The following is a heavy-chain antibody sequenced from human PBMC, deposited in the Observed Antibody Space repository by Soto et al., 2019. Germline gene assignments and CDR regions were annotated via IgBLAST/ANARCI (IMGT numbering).Heavy chain of an antibody. D-gene: IGHD3-10*01. J-gene: IGHJ6*02. V-gene: IGHV3-48*02. CDR1: GFTFSSYS. CDR2: ISSSSSTI. Sequence: GGALRRSCAASGFTFSSYSMNWVRQAPGKGLEWVSYISSSSSTIYYADSVKGRFTISRDNAKNSLYLQMNSLRDEDTAVYYCARDNPPTYITYYYGSGSYSAYYYGMDVWGQGTTVTVS. CDR3: ARDNPPTYITYYYGSGSYSAYYYGMDV.